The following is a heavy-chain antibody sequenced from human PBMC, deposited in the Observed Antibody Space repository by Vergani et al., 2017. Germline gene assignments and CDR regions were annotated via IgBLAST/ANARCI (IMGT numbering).Heavy chain of an antibody. CDR1: GGSISAGYYF. V-gene: IGHV4-61*02. CDR2: ISASGNA. Sequence: QVQLQESGPGLVKPSQTLSLTCTMSGGSISAGYYFWSWIRQPAGKGLEWLGHISASGNASHSPSLKTRVSMSVDTSKNQFSLSVTSVTAADTAIYLCERGSGGYYGGGKVHPLRTAFDVWGHGTVVTVSS. CDR3: ERGSGGYYGGGKVHPLRTAFDV. J-gene: IGHJ3*01. D-gene: IGHD4-23*01.